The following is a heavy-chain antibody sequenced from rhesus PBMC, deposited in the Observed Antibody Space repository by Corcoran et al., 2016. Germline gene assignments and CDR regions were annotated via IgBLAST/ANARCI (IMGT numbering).Heavy chain of an antibody. CDR3: TTDRVVNSHSYGCGAFDF. Sequence: EVQLVESGAGLVQPGGSLRLSCAASGFTFSNSWMSWVRQAPGKGLEWVARIKRKADGETAEYAASVKGRLTISRDDSKNTLYLQMNILITYDTAVDDCTTDRVVNSHSYGCGAFDFWGQGLRVTVSS. J-gene: IGHJ3*01. D-gene: IGHD5-36*02. CDR1: GFTFSNSW. V-gene: IGHV3-30*02. CDR2: IKRKADGETA.